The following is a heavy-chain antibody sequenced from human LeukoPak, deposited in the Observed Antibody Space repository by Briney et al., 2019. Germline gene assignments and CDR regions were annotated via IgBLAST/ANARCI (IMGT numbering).Heavy chain of an antibody. V-gene: IGHV4-59*08. CDR3: ARRQSGGYDAFDI. CDR2: IYYSGST. J-gene: IGHJ3*02. CDR1: GGSISSYY. D-gene: IGHD3-22*01. Sequence: SETLSLTCTVSGGSISSYYWSWIRQPPGKGLEWIGYIYYSGSTNYDPSLKSRVTISVDTSKNQFSLKLSSVTAADTAVYYCARRQSGGYDAFDIWGQGTMVTVSS.